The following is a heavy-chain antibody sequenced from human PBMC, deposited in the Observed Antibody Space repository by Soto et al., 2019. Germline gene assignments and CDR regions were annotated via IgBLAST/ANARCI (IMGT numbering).Heavy chain of an antibody. J-gene: IGHJ6*02. CDR3: ARERWEGYNATSYCYYGMDV. V-gene: IGHV1-69*01. CDR1: GGTFSSYA. Sequence: QVQLVQSGAEVKKPGSSVKVSCKASGGTFSSYAISWVRQAPGQGLEWMGGVIPIFGTANYAQKFQGRVTITADDSTSTAYMELSSLRSEYTAVYYCARERWEGYNATSYCYYGMDVWGQGTTVTFSS. D-gene: IGHD1-1*01. CDR2: VIPIFGTA.